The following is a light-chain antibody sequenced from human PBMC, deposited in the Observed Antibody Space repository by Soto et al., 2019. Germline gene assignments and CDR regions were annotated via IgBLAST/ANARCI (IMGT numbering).Light chain of an antibody. Sequence: EIVLTQSPGTLSLSPGDSVTLSCRASQSVDINLAWYQQRAGQAPRLLVYGESTKATDMPGRLSGSGSGTDLNLTISRLEPEDFAVYYCQKYGRSPTTCGQGTKVDIK. J-gene: IGKJ1*01. CDR1: QSVDIN. V-gene: IGKV3-20*01. CDR3: QKYGRSPTT. CDR2: GES.